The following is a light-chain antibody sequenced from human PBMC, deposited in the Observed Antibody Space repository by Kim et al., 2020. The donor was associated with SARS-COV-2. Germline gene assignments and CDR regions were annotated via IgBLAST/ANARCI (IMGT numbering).Light chain of an antibody. CDR2: IAS. J-gene: IGKJ4*01. CDR3: QQLNVYPLT. Sequence: SATVGDRVTMTWRASQGISSHLAWYQQKPGKAPNLLIYIASTLRSGVPSRFSGSGSGTDFTLNISSLQPEDFATYYCQQLNVYPLTFGGGTKVDIK. CDR1: QGISSH. V-gene: IGKV1-9*01.